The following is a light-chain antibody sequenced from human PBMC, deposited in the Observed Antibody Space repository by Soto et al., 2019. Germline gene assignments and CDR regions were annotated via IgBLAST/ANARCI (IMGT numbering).Light chain of an antibody. J-gene: IGKJ1*01. CDR2: AAS. CDR1: QSVSNNY. Sequence: TQSPGTLSLSPGERATLSCRASQSVSNNYLAWYQQKPGKVPKLLIYAASTLQSGVPSRFSGSGSGTDFTLTISSLQPEDVATYYCQKYNSAPWTFGQGTKVDIK. CDR3: QKYNSAPWT. V-gene: IGKV1-27*01.